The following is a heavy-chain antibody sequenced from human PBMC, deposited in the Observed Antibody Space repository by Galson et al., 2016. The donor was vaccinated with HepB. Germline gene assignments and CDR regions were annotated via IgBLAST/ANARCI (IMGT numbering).Heavy chain of an antibody. V-gene: IGHV4-4*01. CDR3: ARVRTTVAQALAFDI. CDR1: GGSISSSNW. J-gene: IGHJ3*02. D-gene: IGHD4-23*01. Sequence: ETLSLTCAVSGGSISSSNWWTWVRQPPGKGLEWIGYIYYSGSTYHNPSPKSRVTIAVDTSKNQFSLKLSAVTAADTAVYCCARVRTTVAQALAFDIWGQGTMVTVSS. CDR2: IYYSGST.